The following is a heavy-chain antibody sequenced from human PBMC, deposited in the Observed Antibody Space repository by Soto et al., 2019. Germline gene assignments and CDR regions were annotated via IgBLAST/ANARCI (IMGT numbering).Heavy chain of an antibody. CDR2: ISYDGSKK. Sequence: GGSLRLSCTASGFGFSIYSMHWVRQAPGKGLEWVSVISYDGSKKYYADSVKGRFTISRDNSKNTLSLQMNSLRAEDMGVYYCARVIDLYCSSTSCTSYGMDVWGQGTTVTVSS. CDR3: ARVIDLYCSSTSCTSYGMDV. J-gene: IGHJ6*02. D-gene: IGHD2-2*01. V-gene: IGHV3-30-3*01. CDR1: GFGFSIYS.